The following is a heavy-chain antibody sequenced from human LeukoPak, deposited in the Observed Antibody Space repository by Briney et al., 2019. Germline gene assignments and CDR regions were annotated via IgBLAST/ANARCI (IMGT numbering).Heavy chain of an antibody. V-gene: IGHV3-21*01. D-gene: IGHD1-26*01. CDR3: ARDPYSGSYGNYYYYFMDV. Sequence: GGSLRLSCAASGFTFSSYNMNWVRQAPGKGLEWVSSITSGSSYIYYADSVKGRFTISRDNAKNSLYLQMNSLGAEDTAVYYCARDPYSGSYGNYYYYFMDVWAKGPRSPSP. CDR2: ITSGSSYI. J-gene: IGHJ6*03. CDR1: GFTFSSYN.